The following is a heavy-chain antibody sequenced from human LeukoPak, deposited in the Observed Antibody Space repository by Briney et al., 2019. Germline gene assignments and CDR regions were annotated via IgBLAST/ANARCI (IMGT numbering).Heavy chain of an antibody. V-gene: IGHV3-9*01. CDR3: AKDIGSSGWSSFDY. Sequence: PGKSLRLSSAASGFTVDDYAMHLVRQAPGKGLEWVSGISWNSGSIGYADSVKGRFTISRDNAKNSLYLQMNSLRAEDTALYYCAKDIGSSGWSSFDYWGQGTLVTVSS. CDR1: GFTVDDYA. CDR2: ISWNSGSI. D-gene: IGHD6-19*01. J-gene: IGHJ4*02.